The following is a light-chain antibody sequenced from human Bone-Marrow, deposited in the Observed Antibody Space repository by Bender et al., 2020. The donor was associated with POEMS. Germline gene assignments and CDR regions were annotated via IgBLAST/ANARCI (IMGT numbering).Light chain of an antibody. CDR3: CSFVGSSTWV. CDR2: DVF. CDR1: SSDIGRYSY. J-gene: IGLJ3*02. Sequence: QSALTQPASVSGSPGQSITISCTGTSSDIGRYSYVSWYQHRPGTAPRLMIYDVFHRPSGISSRFSASKSGNTASLTISGLQAEDEADYYCCSFVGSSTWVFGGGTKLTVL. V-gene: IGLV2-14*03.